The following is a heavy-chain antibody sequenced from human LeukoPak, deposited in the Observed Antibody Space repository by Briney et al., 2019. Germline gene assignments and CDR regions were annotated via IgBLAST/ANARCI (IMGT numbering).Heavy chain of an antibody. D-gene: IGHD2-2*01. CDR3: ARVDIVVVPAQYYYYGMDV. V-gene: IGHV3-74*01. J-gene: IGHJ6*02. CDR1: GLTFSSHW. CDR2: ITNDGSST. Sequence: GGSLRLSCAASGLTFSSHWMHWVRQAPGKGLVWVSRITNDGSSTTYADSVKGRFTISRDNAKNSLYLQMNSLRAEDTAVYYCARVDIVVVPAQYYYYGMDVWGQGTTVTVSS.